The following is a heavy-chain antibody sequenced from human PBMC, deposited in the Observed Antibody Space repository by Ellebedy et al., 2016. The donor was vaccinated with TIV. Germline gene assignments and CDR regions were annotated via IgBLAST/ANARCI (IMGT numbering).Heavy chain of an antibody. CDR2: ISAYNGNT. J-gene: IGHJ4*02. CDR1: GYTFTSYG. D-gene: IGHD2-8*01. Sequence: ASVKVSCXASGYTFTSYGISWVRQAPGQGLEWMGWISAYNGNTNYAQKLQGRVTMTTDTSTSTAYMELRSLRSDDTAVYYCAREPRYCTNGVCYTEGTFDYWGQGTLVTVSS. V-gene: IGHV1-18*01. CDR3: AREPRYCTNGVCYTEGTFDY.